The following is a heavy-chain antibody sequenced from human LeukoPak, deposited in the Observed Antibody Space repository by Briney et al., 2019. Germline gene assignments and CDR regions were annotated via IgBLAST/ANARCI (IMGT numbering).Heavy chain of an antibody. V-gene: IGHV3-23*01. Sequence: GGSLRLSCAASAFTFSSYAMTWVRQAPGKGLDWVSTIGGSGDSTSYADSVKGRFTISRDSSKNTLFLQMNSLRAEDTAIYYCAKAGGAYSSSWYLYFDYGGQGTLVTVSS. D-gene: IGHD6-13*01. CDR2: IGGSGDST. CDR1: AFTFSSYA. J-gene: IGHJ4*02. CDR3: AKAGGAYSSSWYLYFDY.